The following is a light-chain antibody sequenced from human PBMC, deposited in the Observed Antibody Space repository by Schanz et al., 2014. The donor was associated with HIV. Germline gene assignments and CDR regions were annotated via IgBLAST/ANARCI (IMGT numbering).Light chain of an antibody. J-gene: IGLJ3*02. CDR2: EVT. CDR1: SSDFGRNKY. Sequence: QSALTQPASVSGSPGQSITVSCTGASSDFGRNKYVSWYQQHPGQAPKLIIYEVTKRPSGVPARFSASKSDNTAFLTVSGLHADDEADYYCGSYGGSDNMVFGGGTKVTVL. CDR3: GSYGGSDNMV. V-gene: IGLV2-8*01.